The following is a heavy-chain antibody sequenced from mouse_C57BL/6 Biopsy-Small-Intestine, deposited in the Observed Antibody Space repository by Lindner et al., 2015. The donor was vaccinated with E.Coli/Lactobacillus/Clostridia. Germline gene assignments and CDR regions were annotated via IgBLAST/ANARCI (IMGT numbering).Heavy chain of an antibody. CDR3: ARPFYYAMDY. CDR1: GFTFSSYG. Sequence: VQLQESGGDLVKPGGSLKLSCTASGFTFSSYGMSWVRQTPDRRLEWVATISGGGTYTFSPDSMRGRFTISRDNAKNTLFLQVTSLRSGDTAMYYCARPFYYAMDYWGQGTSVTVSS. V-gene: IGHV5-6*01. CDR2: ISGGGTYT. J-gene: IGHJ4*01.